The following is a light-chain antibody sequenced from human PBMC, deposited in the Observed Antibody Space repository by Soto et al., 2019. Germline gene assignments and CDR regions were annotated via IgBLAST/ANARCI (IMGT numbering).Light chain of an antibody. Sequence: EINLTQSPTSLSASVGDRVTITCRASQSISSYLSWHQQKPGKAPNLLVYAASSLQSGVPSRFTGSGSGTDFTLTISSLQPEDFATYYCQQSYITRITFGQGTRLEIK. J-gene: IGKJ5*01. V-gene: IGKV1-39*01. CDR2: AAS. CDR3: QQSYITRIT. CDR1: QSISSY.